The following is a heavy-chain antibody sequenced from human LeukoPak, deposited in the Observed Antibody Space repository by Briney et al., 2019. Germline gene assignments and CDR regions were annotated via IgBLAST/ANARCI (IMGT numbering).Heavy chain of an antibody. V-gene: IGHV3-11*04. CDR2: ISRSGSTL. CDR3: ARATMVIRSNWFDP. J-gene: IGHJ5*02. D-gene: IGHD3-10*01. Sequence: GGSLRLSCAPSGFTFSAYYMRWIRQAPARGLEWVSYISRSGSTLYYADSVKGRFTISRDNAKNSLYLKMNCLRAEDTAVYYCARATMVIRSNWFDPWGQGTLVTVSS. CDR1: GFTFSAYY.